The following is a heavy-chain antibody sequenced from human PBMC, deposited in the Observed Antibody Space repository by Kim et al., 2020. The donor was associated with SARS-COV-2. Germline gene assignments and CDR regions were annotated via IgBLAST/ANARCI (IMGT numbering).Heavy chain of an antibody. D-gene: IGHD6-6*01. CDR3: ARGLAAPNY. Sequence: GGNIGYADSVKGRFTISRDNANNSLYLQMNSLRAEDTALYYCARGLAAPNYWGQGTLVTVSS. CDR2: GGNI. J-gene: IGHJ4*02. V-gene: IGHV3-20*03.